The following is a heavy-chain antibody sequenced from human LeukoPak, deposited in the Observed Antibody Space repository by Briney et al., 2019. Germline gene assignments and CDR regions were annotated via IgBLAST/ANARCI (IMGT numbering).Heavy chain of an antibody. Sequence: SVKVSCKASGGTFSSYAISWVRQAPGQGLEWMGRIIPIFGTANYAQKFQGRVTITTDESTSTAYMELSSLRSEDTAVYYCARSISYSRGHWLDPWGQGTLVTVSS. CDR2: IIPIFGTA. CDR1: GGTFSSYA. CDR3: ARSISYSRGHWLDP. D-gene: IGHD6-19*01. J-gene: IGHJ5*02. V-gene: IGHV1-69*05.